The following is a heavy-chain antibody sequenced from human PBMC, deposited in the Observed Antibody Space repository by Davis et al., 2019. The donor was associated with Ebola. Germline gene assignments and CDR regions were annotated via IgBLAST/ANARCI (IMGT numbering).Heavy chain of an antibody. V-gene: IGHV4-30-2*01. Sequence: PSETLSLTCAVSGGSISSGGYSWSWIRQPPGKGLVWIAYIYHSGSTYYNPSLKSRVTISVDTSKNQFSLKLSSVTAADTAVYYCARDLRTETGVSGWGDYYYYGMDVWGQGTTVTVSS. D-gene: IGHD3-10*01. CDR1: GGSISSGGYS. CDR3: ARDLRTETGVSGWGDYYYYGMDV. J-gene: IGHJ6*02. CDR2: IYHSGST.